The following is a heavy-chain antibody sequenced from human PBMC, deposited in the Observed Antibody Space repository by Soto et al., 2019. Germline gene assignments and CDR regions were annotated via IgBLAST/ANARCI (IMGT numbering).Heavy chain of an antibody. D-gene: IGHD1-1*01. CDR2: ISDRGDNT. CDR3: AKDKPGTTSFDY. V-gene: IGHV3-23*01. CDR1: GFTISTYA. J-gene: IGHJ4*02. Sequence: EGSLSLSCAASGFTISTYAMSWVRQAPGKGLEWVSAISDRGDNTHYADSVKGRFTISRDTSKNTLYLQMNTLRAEDTAVYFCAKDKPGTTSFDYWGRGTLVTVSS.